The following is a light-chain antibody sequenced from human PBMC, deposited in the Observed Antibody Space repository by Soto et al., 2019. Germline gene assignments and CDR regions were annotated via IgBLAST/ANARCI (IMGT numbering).Light chain of an antibody. CDR1: QGIINY. Sequence: IQLTQSPSSLSASVGDRVTITCRASQGIINYLAWYQQKPGKAPKLLIYGASTLQSGVPSRFRGRGSGTDFTRSVSSLQPEDFATYYCQQLFMYPPTFGPGTKVYIK. V-gene: IGKV1-9*01. CDR3: QQLFMYPPT. J-gene: IGKJ3*01. CDR2: GAS.